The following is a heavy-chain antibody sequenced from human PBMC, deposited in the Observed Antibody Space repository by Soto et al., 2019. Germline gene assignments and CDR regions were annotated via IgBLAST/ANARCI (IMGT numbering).Heavy chain of an antibody. CDR1: GGSISSNY. D-gene: IGHD6-13*01. CDR3: ARYRREAVAGYTLDN. J-gene: IGHJ4*02. Sequence: PSETLSLTCTVSGGSISSNYWTWIRQPPGKGLEWIGYVYNSGSTNYNPSLKSRVAISEDTSKSQFSLKVNSMTAADTAVYYCARYRREAVAGYTLDNWGQGILVTVSS. CDR2: VYNSGST. V-gene: IGHV4-59*01.